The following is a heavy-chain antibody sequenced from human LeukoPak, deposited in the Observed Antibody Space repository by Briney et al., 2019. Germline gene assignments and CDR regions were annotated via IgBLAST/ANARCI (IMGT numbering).Heavy chain of an antibody. CDR2: INLNSGGT. J-gene: IGHJ4*02. Sequence: ASVKVSCKASGYTLTGYPMHWVRQAPGQGLEWMGWINLNSGGTKYAQQFQGRVTMTRDTSISTAYMELSRLRSDDTAVYYCAPTDVDYCDYWGQGTLVTVSS. CDR1: GYTLTGYP. CDR3: APTDVDYCDY. V-gene: IGHV1-2*02.